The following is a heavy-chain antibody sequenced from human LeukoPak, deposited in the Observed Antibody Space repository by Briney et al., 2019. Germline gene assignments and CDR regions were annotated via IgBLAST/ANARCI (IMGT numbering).Heavy chain of an antibody. D-gene: IGHD5-18*01. J-gene: IGHJ4*02. CDR3: AGRGDTPMIGDH. Sequence: AGGSLRLSCAASGFTFSSYSMNWVRQAPGKGLEWVSYISSSSTIYYADSVRGRFTISRDNAKNSLYLQMDGLRAEDTAVYYCAGRGDTPMIGDHWGQGILVTVAS. CDR1: GFTFSSYS. V-gene: IGHV3-48*01. CDR2: ISSSSTI.